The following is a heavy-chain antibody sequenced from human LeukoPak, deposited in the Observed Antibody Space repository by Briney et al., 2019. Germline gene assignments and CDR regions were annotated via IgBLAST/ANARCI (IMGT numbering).Heavy chain of an antibody. Sequence: PGGSLRLSCAASGFTFDDYAMHWVRQAPGKGLEWVSGISWNSGSIGYADSVKGRFTISRDNAKNSLYLQMNSLRAEDTALYYCAKDMDYGAHFEAFDIWGQGTMVTVSS. CDR1: GFTFDDYA. CDR3: AKDMDYGAHFEAFDI. D-gene: IGHD4-17*01. V-gene: IGHV3-9*01. CDR2: ISWNSGSI. J-gene: IGHJ3*02.